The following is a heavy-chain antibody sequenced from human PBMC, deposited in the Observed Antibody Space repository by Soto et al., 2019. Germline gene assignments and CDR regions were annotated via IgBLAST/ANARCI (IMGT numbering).Heavy chain of an antibody. CDR2: INGGRS. Sequence: EVQLLESGGGLVQPGGSLRLSCEASGITFSRYDMSWVRQAPGKGLEWVSAINGGRSFYGDSVEGRFTVSRDNSKNTLYLQMTSLRVEDTAIYYCATPAWELWGQGTLVTVSS. CDR1: GITFSRYD. J-gene: IGHJ1*01. CDR3: ATPAWEL. V-gene: IGHV3-23*01. D-gene: IGHD1-7*01.